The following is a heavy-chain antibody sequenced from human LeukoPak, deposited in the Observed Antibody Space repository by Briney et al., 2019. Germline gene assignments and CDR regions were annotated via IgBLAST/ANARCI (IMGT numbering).Heavy chain of an antibody. V-gene: IGHV3-23*01. CDR1: GFTFSSYA. CDR3: AKDTPRGYSYGYFDY. J-gene: IGHJ4*02. D-gene: IGHD5-18*01. Sequence: PGGSLRLSCAASGFTFSSYAMNWVRQAPGKGLEWVSTISGSGGDTYYADSVKGRFTISRDNSKDTLYLQMNSLRVEDTAVYYCAKDTPRGYSYGYFDYWGQETLLTVSS. CDR2: ISGSGGDT.